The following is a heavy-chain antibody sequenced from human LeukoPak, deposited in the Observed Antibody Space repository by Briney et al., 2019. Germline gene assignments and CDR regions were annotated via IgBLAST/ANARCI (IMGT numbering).Heavy chain of an antibody. V-gene: IGHV3-7*01. Sequence: SGGSLRLSCAASGFTFSSYWMSWVRQAPGKGLEWVANIKQDGSEKYYVDSVKGRFTISRDNAKNSLYLQMNSLRAEDTAVYYCAKDLIAYSYGYAGRSNFDYWGQGTLVTVSS. CDR1: GFTFSSYW. J-gene: IGHJ4*02. CDR2: IKQDGSEK. CDR3: AKDLIAYSYGYAGRSNFDY. D-gene: IGHD5-18*01.